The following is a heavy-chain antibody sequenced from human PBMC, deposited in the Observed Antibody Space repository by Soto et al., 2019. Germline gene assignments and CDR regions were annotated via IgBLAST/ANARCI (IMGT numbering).Heavy chain of an antibody. CDR2: IYYSGST. D-gene: IGHD3-9*01. CDR3: ARGSHYDILTGYYFGFGMDV. V-gene: IGHV4-59*01. J-gene: IGHJ6*02. CDR1: GGSISSYY. Sequence: SETLSLTXAASGGSISSYYWSWIRQPPGKGLEWIGYIYYSGSTNYNPSLKSRVTISVDTSKNQFSLKLSSVTAADTAVYYCARGSHYDILTGYYFGFGMDVWGQGTTVTVSS.